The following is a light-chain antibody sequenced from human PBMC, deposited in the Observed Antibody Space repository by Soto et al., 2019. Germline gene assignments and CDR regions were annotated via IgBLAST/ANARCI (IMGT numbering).Light chain of an antibody. CDR1: SSDVGGYNY. CDR2: EVS. V-gene: IGLV2-8*01. Sequence: QSVLTQPPSASGSPGQSVTISCTGTSSDVGGYNYVSWYQQHPGKAPKLMIYEVSKRPSGVPDRFSGSKSGNTASLTVSGLQAEHEADYYCSSYAGSNVVFGGGTKLTVL. CDR3: SSYAGSNVV. J-gene: IGLJ2*01.